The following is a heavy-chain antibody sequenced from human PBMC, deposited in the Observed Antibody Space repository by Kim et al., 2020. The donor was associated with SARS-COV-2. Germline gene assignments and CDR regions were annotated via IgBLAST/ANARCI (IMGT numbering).Heavy chain of an antibody. Sequence: RKSRVTISVDTSKNQFSLKLSSVTAADTAVYYCARDGPSASSTRFYYFDYWGQGTLVTVSS. D-gene: IGHD2-2*01. V-gene: IGHV4-31*02. CDR3: ARDGPSASSTRFYYFDY. J-gene: IGHJ4*02.